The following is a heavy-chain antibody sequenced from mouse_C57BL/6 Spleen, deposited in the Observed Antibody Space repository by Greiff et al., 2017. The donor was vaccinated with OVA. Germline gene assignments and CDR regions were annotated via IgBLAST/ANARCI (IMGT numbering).Heavy chain of an antibody. Sequence: QVQLQQSGAELVRPGASVKLSCTASGYTFTDYYINWVKQRPGQGLEWIARIYPGSGYTYYNEKFKGKATLSADKSSSTAYMQLSSLTSEDSADYIGASCCDRYVMYYALDYWGQGTSVTVSS. CDR3: ASCCDRYVMYYALDY. J-gene: IGHJ4*01. CDR1: GYTFTDYY. V-gene: IGHV1-76*01. CDR2: IYPGSGYT.